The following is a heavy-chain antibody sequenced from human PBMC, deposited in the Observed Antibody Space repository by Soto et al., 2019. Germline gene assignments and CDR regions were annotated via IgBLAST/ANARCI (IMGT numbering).Heavy chain of an antibody. CDR2: ISGSGGST. CDR3: AKDHRDEREFD. V-gene: IGHV3-23*01. J-gene: IGHJ3*01. CDR1: GFTFSSYA. D-gene: IGHD1-1*01. Sequence: GGSLRLSCAASGFTFSSYAMSWVRQAPGKGLEWVSAISGSGGSTYYADSVKGRFTIPRDNSKNTLYLQMNSLRAEDTAVYYCAKDHRDEREFDWGQGTMVTVSS.